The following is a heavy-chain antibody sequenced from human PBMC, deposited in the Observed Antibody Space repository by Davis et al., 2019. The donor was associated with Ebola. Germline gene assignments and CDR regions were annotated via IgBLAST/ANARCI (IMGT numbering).Heavy chain of an antibody. CDR3: ARGWELPRIYFDY. V-gene: IGHV3-66*01. Sequence: GESLNTSCASSGFTVSSNYMSWVRQAPGKGLEWVSVIYSGGSTYYADSVKGRFTISRDNSKNTLYLQMNSLRAEDTAVYYCARGWELPRIYFDYWGQGTLVTVSS. J-gene: IGHJ4*02. CDR1: GFTVSSNY. CDR2: IYSGGST. D-gene: IGHD1-26*01.